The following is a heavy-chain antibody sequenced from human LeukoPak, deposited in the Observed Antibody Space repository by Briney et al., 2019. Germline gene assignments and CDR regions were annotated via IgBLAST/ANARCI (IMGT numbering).Heavy chain of an antibody. CDR1: GYTFTSYD. J-gene: IGHJ5*02. V-gene: IGHV1-8*01. CDR3: ARGSSTIYYGSGSYPADP. CDR2: MNPNSGNT. D-gene: IGHD3-10*01. Sequence: ASVKASCKASGYTFTSYDINWVRQATGQGLEWMGWMNPNSGNTGYAQKFQGRVTMTRNTSISTAYMELSSLRSEDTAVYYCARGSSTIYYGSGSYPADPWGQGTLVTVSS.